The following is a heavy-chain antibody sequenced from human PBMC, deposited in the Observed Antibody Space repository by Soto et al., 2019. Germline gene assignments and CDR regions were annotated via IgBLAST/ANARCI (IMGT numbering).Heavy chain of an antibody. D-gene: IGHD1-26*01. J-gene: IGHJ4*02. CDR3: ARTPWDGNTGYYFDY. V-gene: IGHV4-59*01. CDR2: IYYSGST. Sequence: SETLSLTCTVSGGSISSYYWSWIRQPPGKGLEWIGYIYYSGSTNYNPSLKSRVTISVDTSKNQFSLKLSSVTAADTAVYSCARTPWDGNTGYYFDYWGQGTLVTVSS. CDR1: GGSISSYY.